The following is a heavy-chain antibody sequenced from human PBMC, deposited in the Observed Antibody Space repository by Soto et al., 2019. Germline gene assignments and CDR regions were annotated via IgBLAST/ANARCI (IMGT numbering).Heavy chain of an antibody. J-gene: IGHJ6*03. Sequence: EVQLVESGGGLVQPGGSLRPSCGASGFSFSDYRMHWVGQPPGKGRVWVARINGDGSMTGYADSVKGGFTVSRDNPENTLFLQMCSMRAEDTAVNYCAMEGYRNDDCYYLYVNALGKGTTVTVSS. V-gene: IGHV3-74*01. CDR1: GFSFSDYR. D-gene: IGHD2-21*02. CDR3: AMEGYRNDDCYYLYVNA. CDR2: INGDGSMT.